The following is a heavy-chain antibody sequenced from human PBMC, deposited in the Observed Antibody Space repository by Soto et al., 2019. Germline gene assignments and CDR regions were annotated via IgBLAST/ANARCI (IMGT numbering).Heavy chain of an antibody. CDR1: GFTFSSYG. J-gene: IGHJ6*03. CDR2: IWYDGSNK. V-gene: IGHV3-33*01. Sequence: AGGSLRLSCAASGFTFSSYGMHWVRQAPGKGLEWVAVIWYDGSNKYNADSVKGRFTISRDNSKNTLYLQMNSLRAEDTAVYYCARDYCSSTSCYYYYYMDVWGKGTTVTVSS. D-gene: IGHD2-2*01. CDR3: ARDYCSSTSCYYYYYMDV.